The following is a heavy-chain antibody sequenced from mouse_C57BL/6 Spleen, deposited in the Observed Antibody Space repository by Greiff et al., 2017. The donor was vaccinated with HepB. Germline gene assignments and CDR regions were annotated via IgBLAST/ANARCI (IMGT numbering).Heavy chain of an antibody. CDR3: ALLIYDGYPWFAY. CDR2: IHPNSGST. J-gene: IGHJ3*01. D-gene: IGHD2-3*01. V-gene: IGHV1-64*01. Sequence: QVQLQQPGAELVKPGASVKLSCKASGYTFTSYWMHWVKQRPGQGLEWIGMIHPNSGSTNYNEKFKSKATLTVDKSSSTAYMQLSSLTSEDSAVYYCALLIYDGYPWFAYWGQGTLVTVSA. CDR1: GYTFTSYW.